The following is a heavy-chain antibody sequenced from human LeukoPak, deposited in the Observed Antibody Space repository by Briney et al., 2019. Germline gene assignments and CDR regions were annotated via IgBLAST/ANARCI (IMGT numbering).Heavy chain of an antibody. CDR3: ARDGTDIVVVPAAPDY. D-gene: IGHD2-2*01. V-gene: IGHV1-18*01. CDR2: ISAYNGNT. CDR1: GGTFSSYA. Sequence: ASVKVSCKASGGTFSSYAISWVRQAPGQGLEWMGWISAYNGNTNYAQKLQGRVTMTTDTSTSTAYMELRSLRSDDTAVYYCARDGTDIVVVPAAPDYWGQGTLVTVSS. J-gene: IGHJ4*02.